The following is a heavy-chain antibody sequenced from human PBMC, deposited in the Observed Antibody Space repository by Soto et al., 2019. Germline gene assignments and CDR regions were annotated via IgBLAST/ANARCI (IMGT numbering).Heavy chain of an antibody. D-gene: IGHD6-13*01. CDR1: GYTFTVYY. CDR3: ARVGSSSRYFDY. J-gene: IGHJ4*02. CDR2: INPDSGAP. Sequence: ASVKVSCKVSGYTFTVYYIYWVRQAPGQGLECTGWINPDSGAPNYAQKFQGRVTMSRDTSFSTAYMELSRLSSDDTAVYYCARVGSSSRYFDYWGQGTLVTVSS. V-gene: IGHV1-2*02.